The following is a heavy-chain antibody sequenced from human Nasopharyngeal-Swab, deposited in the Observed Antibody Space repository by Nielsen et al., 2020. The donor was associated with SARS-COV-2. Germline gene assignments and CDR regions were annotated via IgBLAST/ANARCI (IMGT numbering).Heavy chain of an antibody. Sequence: SESLSLTCTVSGCSISSSSYYWSWIRQPPGKGLEWIGYIYYSGSTNYNPSLKSRVTISVDTSKTQFSLKLSSVTAADTAVYYCARDQTGYSYGSRGMDVWGQGTTVTVSS. D-gene: IGHD5-18*01. CDR1: GCSISSSSYY. CDR2: IYYSGST. J-gene: IGHJ6*02. CDR3: ARDQTGYSYGSRGMDV. V-gene: IGHV4-61*01.